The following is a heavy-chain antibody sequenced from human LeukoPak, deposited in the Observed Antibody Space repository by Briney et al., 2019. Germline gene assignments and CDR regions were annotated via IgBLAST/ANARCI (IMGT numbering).Heavy chain of an antibody. CDR2: ISWKSGSI. CDR3: AKDRTTVAIGAFDV. J-gene: IGHJ3*01. D-gene: IGHD4-23*01. Sequence: PGRSLRLSCAASGFRFDDYSMHWVRQAPGKGLEWVSGISWKSGSIGYADSVKGRFTISRDNAKSSLYLRMNSLRPGDTALYYCAKDRTTVAIGAFDVWGQGTMVSVSS. V-gene: IGHV3-9*01. CDR1: GFRFDDYS.